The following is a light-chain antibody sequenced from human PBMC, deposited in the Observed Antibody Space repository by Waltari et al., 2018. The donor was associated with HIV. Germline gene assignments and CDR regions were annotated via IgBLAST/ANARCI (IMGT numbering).Light chain of an antibody. CDR3: QSYDSSLSGWV. Sequence: QSVLTQPPSVSGAPGQRVTISCRGSSSKIGSGYDVHWYQQLPGTAPKLLIYANSNRPSGVPDRFSGSKSGTSASLAITGLQAEDEADYYCQSYDSSLSGWVFGGGTKLTVL. J-gene: IGLJ3*02. V-gene: IGLV1-40*01. CDR2: ANS. CDR1: SSKIGSGYD.